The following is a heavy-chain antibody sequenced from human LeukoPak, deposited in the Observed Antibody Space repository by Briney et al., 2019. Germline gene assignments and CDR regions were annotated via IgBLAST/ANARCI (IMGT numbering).Heavy chain of an antibody. CDR1: GYSISSGYY. V-gene: IGHV4-38-2*01. J-gene: IGHJ4*02. D-gene: IGHD3-3*01. CDR3: AGTIFGVLTGPFDY. Sequence: SETLSLTCAVSGYSISSGYYWCWIRQSPEKGLEWIGSFYHSGSTYYNPSLKRRVTISIDTSKNQFSLKLSSVTAADTAIYYCAGTIFGVLTGPFDYWGQGTLVTVSS. CDR2: FYHSGST.